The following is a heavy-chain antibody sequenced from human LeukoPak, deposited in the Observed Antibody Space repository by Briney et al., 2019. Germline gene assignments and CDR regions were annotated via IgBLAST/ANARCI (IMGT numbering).Heavy chain of an antibody. V-gene: IGHV4-59*01. D-gene: IGHD4-17*01. J-gene: IGHJ4*02. CDR3: ARGDGDFDY. Sequence: SGTLSLTCTVSGGSISSYYWSWIRQPPGKGLEWIGYIYYSGSTNYNPSLKSRVTISVDTSKNQFSLKLSSVTAADTAVYYCARGDGDFDYWGQGTLVTVSS. CDR1: GGSISSYY. CDR2: IYYSGST.